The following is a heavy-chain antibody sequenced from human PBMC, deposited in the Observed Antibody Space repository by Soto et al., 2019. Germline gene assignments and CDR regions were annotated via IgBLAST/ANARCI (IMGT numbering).Heavy chain of an antibody. CDR2: ISYSGST. D-gene: IGHD3-10*01. CDR3: ARGRGSGSYSGYVCEL. CDR1: VGSISSRYYF. Sequence: PSETLSFTCTVSVGSISSRYYFLGWIHHPPGKGLEWIGYISYSGSTFYNPSLKSRLTISIETSKNQFSLKMRSVTAADTAVYYCARGRGSGSYSGYVCELWG. J-gene: IGHJ2*01. V-gene: IGHV4-30-4*01.